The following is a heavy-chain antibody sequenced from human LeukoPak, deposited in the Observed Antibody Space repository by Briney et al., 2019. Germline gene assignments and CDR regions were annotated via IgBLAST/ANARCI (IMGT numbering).Heavy chain of an antibody. D-gene: IGHD2-2*02. CDR2: IYPGDSDT. V-gene: IGHV5-51*01. CDR3: ARLYCSSASCYTGSSYYFDY. CDR1: GYSFTSYW. J-gene: IGHJ4*02. Sequence: GESLKISCKGSGYSFTSYWIGWVRQMPGKRLEWMGIIYPGDSDTRYSPSFQGQVTISADRSISTAYLQWSSLKASDIAMYYCARLYCSSASCYTGSSYYFDYWGQGTLVTVSS.